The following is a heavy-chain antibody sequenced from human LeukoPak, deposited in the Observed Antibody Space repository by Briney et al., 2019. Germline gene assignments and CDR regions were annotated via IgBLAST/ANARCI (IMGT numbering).Heavy chain of an antibody. V-gene: IGHV3-64D*06. CDR1: GFTFSTYV. J-gene: IGHJ4*02. CDR3: VRGTGY. Sequence: GGSLRLSCSVSGFTFSTYVMHWVRQTPGKGLEYVSAISSNGDNTYYADSVKGRFTISRDNSKNTLYLQMSSLRADDTAVYYCVRGTGYWGQGTLVTVSS. CDR2: ISSNGDNT.